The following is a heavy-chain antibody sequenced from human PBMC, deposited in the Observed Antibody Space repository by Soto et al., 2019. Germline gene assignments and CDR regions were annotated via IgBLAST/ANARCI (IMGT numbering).Heavy chain of an antibody. CDR3: ARDSLNAFDI. V-gene: IGHV4-39*07. J-gene: IGHJ3*02. CDR1: GGSISSSSYY. Sequence: SETLSLTCTVSGGSISSSSYYWGWIRQPPGKGLEWIGSIYYSGSTYYNPSLKSRVTISVDTSKNQFSLKLSSVTAADTAVYYCARDSLNAFDIWGQGTMVPVS. CDR2: IYYSGST.